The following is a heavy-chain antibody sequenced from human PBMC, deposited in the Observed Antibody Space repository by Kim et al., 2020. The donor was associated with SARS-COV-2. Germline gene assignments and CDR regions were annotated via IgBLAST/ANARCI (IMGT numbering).Heavy chain of an antibody. CDR3: ARDTMVRGVTGPGYYYYYGMDV. D-gene: IGHD3-10*01. CDR2: ISAYNGNT. J-gene: IGHJ6*02. Sequence: ASVKVSCKASGYTFTSYGISWVRQAPGQGLEWMGWISAYNGNTNYAQKLQGRVTMTTDTSTSTAYMELRSLRSDDTAVYYCARDTMVRGVTGPGYYYYYGMDVWGQGTTVTVSS. V-gene: IGHV1-18*01. CDR1: GYTFTSYG.